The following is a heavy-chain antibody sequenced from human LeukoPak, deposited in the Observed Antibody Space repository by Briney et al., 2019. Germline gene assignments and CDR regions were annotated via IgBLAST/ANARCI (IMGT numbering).Heavy chain of an antibody. D-gene: IGHD3-10*01. CDR3: ARRGVYYYGSGRPGANWFDP. Sequence: SETLSLTCVVSGDSISSGAYSWSWIRQPPGKGLEWIGEINHSGSTNYNPSLKSRVTISVDTSKNQFSLKLSSVTAADTAVYYCARRGVYYYGSGRPGANWFDPWGQGTLVTVSS. V-gene: IGHV4-30-2*01. CDR1: GDSISSGAYS. J-gene: IGHJ5*02. CDR2: INHSGST.